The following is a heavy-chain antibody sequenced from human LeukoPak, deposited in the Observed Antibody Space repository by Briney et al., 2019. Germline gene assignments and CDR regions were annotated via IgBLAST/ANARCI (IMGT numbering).Heavy chain of an antibody. J-gene: IGHJ3*02. CDR3: ARSYVSELPYDAFDI. D-gene: IGHD1-26*01. V-gene: IGHV4-39*07. CDR2: IYYSGST. CDR1: GGSISSSSYY. Sequence: PSETLSLTCTVSGGSISSSSYYWGWIRQPPGKGLEWIGSIYYSGSTYYNPSLKSRVTISVDTSKNQFSLKLSSVTAADTAVYYCARSYVSELPYDAFDIWGQGTMVTVSS.